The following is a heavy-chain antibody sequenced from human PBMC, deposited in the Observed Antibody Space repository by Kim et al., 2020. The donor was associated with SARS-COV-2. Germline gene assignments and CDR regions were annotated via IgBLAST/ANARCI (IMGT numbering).Heavy chain of an antibody. J-gene: IGHJ4*02. CDR2: IKQDGSEK. CDR1: GFTFSSYW. Sequence: GGSLRLSCAASGFTFSSYWMSWVRQAPGKGLEWVANIKQDGSEKYYVDSVKGRFTISRDNAKNSLYLQMSSPRAEDTAVYYCARLSSSSWFFDYWGQGTLVTVSS. CDR3: ARLSSSSWFFDY. V-gene: IGHV3-7*01. D-gene: IGHD6-13*01.